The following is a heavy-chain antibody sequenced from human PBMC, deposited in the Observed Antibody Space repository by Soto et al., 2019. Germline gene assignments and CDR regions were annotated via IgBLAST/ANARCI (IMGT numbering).Heavy chain of an antibody. CDR3: AKVLRGGAMPGPDY. CDR1: GFTFSSYA. Sequence: EVQLLESGGGLVQPGGSLRLSCAASGFTFSSYAMSWVRQAPGKGLEWVSAMSGSGGSTYYADSVKGRFTISRDNSKTTLYLQMNSLRAEDTAVYYCAKVLRGGAMPGPDYWAQGTLVTVSS. V-gene: IGHV3-23*01. D-gene: IGHD3-16*01. CDR2: MSGSGGST. J-gene: IGHJ4*02.